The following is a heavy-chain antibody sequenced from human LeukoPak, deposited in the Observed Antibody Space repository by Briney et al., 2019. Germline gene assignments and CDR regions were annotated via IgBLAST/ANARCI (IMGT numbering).Heavy chain of an antibody. V-gene: IGHV4-34*01. CDR3: ASARTGYVTR. CDR1: GGSFSGYY. J-gene: IGHJ4*02. Sequence: SETLSLTCAVYGGSFSGYYWSWIRQPPGKGLEWIGEINHSGSTNYNPSLKSRVTISVDTSKNQFSLKLSSVTAADTAVYYCASARTGYVTRWGQGTLVTVSS. CDR2: INHSGST. D-gene: IGHD3/OR15-3a*01.